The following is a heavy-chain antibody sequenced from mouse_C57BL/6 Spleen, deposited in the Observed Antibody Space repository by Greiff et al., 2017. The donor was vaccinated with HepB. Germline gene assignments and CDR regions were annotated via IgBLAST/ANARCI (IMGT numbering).Heavy chain of an antibody. D-gene: IGHD2-2*01. CDR1: GYAFSSSW. J-gene: IGHJ4*01. CDR3: ASPVMVTPGPYYYAMDY. V-gene: IGHV1-82*01. Sequence: QVQLKQSGPELVKPGASVKISCKASGYAFSSSWMNWVKQRPGKGLEWIGRIYPGDGDTNYNGKFKGKATLTADKSSSTAYMKLSSLTSEDSAVYFCASPVMVTPGPYYYAMDYWGQGTSVTVSS. CDR2: IYPGDGDT.